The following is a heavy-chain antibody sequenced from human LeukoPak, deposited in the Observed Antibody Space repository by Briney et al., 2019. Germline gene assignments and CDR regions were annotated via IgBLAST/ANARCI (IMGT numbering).Heavy chain of an antibody. CDR3: ARDLIRSGTLDY. V-gene: IGHV4-31*03. CDR2: IYYSGST. CDR1: GGSISSGGYY. J-gene: IGHJ4*02. Sequence: SQTLSLTCTVSGGSISSGGYYWSWIRRHPGKGLEWIGYIYYSGSTYYNPSLKSRVTISVDTSKNQFSLKLSSVTAADTAVYYCARDLIRSGTLDYWGQGTLVTVSS. D-gene: IGHD3-22*01.